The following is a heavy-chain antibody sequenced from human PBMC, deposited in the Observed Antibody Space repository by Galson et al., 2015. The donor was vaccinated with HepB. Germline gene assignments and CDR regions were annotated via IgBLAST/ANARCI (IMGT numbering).Heavy chain of an antibody. V-gene: IGHV1-18*01. CDR3: ARDGGFMIVVAYDY. CDR2: ISAYNGNT. Sequence: SVKVSCKASGYTFTSYGISWVRQAPGQGLEWMGWISAYNGNTNYAQKLQGRVIMTTDTSTSTAYMELRSLRSDDTAVYYCARDGGFMIVVAYDYWGQGTLVTVSS. D-gene: IGHD3-22*01. J-gene: IGHJ4*02. CDR1: GYTFTSYG.